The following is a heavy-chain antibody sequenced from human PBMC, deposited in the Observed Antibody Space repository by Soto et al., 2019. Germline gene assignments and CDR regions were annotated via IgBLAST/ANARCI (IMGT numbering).Heavy chain of an antibody. CDR1: GFTFSSYG. CDR3: ARDGMTTRYGRDV. V-gene: IGHV3-33*01. CDR2: IWYDGSNK. Sequence: QVQLVESGGGVVQPGRSLRLSCAASGFTFSSYGMHWVRQAPGKGLEWVAVIWYDGSNKYYADSVKGRFTISRDNSKNTLYLQMNSLRAEDTAVYYCARDGMTTRYGRDVWGQGTTVTVSS. J-gene: IGHJ6*02. D-gene: IGHD4-17*01.